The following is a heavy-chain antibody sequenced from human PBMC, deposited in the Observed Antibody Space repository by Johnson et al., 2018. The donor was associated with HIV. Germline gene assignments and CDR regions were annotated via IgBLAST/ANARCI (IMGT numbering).Heavy chain of an antibody. Sequence: VQLVESGGGVVQSGGSLRLSCAASGFTVSGNYMTWVRQAPGKGLEWVSVLFSGGTTYYADSVKGSFTISRDNSKNTLSLQMNSLSVEDTAIYYCAKRLGYDSRGDQFDIWGQGTMVTVSS. CDR1: GFTVSGNY. D-gene: IGHD3-22*01. J-gene: IGHJ3*02. V-gene: IGHV3-66*01. CDR2: LFSGGTT. CDR3: AKRLGYDSRGDQFDI.